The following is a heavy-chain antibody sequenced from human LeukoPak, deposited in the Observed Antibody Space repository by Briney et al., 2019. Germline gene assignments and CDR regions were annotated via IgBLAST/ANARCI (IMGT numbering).Heavy chain of an antibody. V-gene: IGHV4-59*01. J-gene: IGHJ5*02. CDR1: AGSIRNYY. CDR3: ARETLEGKFDP. D-gene: IGHD1-1*01. Sequence: SETLSHTCNISAGSIRNYYWTWFRQPPGKGLEWIGYVYYSGSTNYNPSLKSRVTISMDTSKNQFSLKLSSVTAADTAVYYCARETLEGKFDPWGQGILVTVSS. CDR2: VYYSGST.